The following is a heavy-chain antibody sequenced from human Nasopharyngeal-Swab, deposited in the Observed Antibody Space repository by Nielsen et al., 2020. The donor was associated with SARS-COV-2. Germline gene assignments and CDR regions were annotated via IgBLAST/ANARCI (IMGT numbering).Heavy chain of an antibody. CDR2: ISWNSGSI. J-gene: IGHJ6*03. CDR3: AKIAAAHDYMDV. D-gene: IGHD6-13*01. Sequence: SLKISCAASGFTFDDYAMHWVRQAPGKGLEWVLGISWNSGSIDYADSVKGRFTISRDNAKNSLYLQMNSLRAEDTALYYCAKIAAAHDYMDVWGKGTTVTVSS. V-gene: IGHV3-9*01. CDR1: GFTFDDYA.